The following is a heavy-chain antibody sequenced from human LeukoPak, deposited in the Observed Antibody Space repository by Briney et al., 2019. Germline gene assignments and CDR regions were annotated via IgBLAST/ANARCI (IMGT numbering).Heavy chain of an antibody. D-gene: IGHD4-17*01. V-gene: IGHV3-53*01. CDR2: IHSGGST. J-gene: IGHJ5*02. CDR3: AKDLFPVTTNWFDP. Sequence: GGSLRLSCAASGFTVSGNYMSWVRQTPGKGLEWVSLIHSGGSTYYADSVKGRFTISRDNSKNTLYLQMNSLRAEDTAVYYCAKDLFPVTTNWFDPWGQGTLVTVSS. CDR1: GFTVSGNY.